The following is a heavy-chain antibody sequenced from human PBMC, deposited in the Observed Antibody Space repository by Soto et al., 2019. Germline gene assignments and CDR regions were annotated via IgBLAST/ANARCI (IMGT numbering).Heavy chain of an antibody. J-gene: IGHJ4*02. D-gene: IGHD1-26*01. CDR2: ISAYNGNT. CDR3: ARRGHGAGLDY. Sequence: GASVKVSCKASGYTFTSYGISWVRQAPGQGLEWMGWISAYNGNTKYSQKFQGRVTITRDTSASTAYMELSSLRSEDTAVYYCARRGHGAGLDYWGQGTLVTVSS. CDR1: GYTFTSYG. V-gene: IGHV1-18*04.